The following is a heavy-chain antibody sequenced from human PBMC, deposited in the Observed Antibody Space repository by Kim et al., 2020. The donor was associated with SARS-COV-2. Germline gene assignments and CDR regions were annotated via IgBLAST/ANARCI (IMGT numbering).Heavy chain of an antibody. V-gene: IGHV3-9*01. CDR2: ISWNSGSI. CDR3: AKDLGTYSSGWYVADYY. D-gene: IGHD6-19*01. Sequence: GGSLRLSCAASGFTFDDYAMHWVRQAPGKGLEWVSGISWNSGSIGYADSVKGRFTISRDNAKNSLYLQMNSLRADDTALYYCAKDLGTYSSGWYVADYY. CDR1: GFTFDDYA. J-gene: IGHJ6*01.